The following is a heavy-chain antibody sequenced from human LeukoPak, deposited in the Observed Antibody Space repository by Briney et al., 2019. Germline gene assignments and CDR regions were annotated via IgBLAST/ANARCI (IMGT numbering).Heavy chain of an antibody. CDR2: ISGSGGST. CDR3: AKSTGLRWYTGKYYFGY. D-gene: IGHD4-23*01. V-gene: IGHV3-23*01. CDR1: GFTFISYA. J-gene: IGHJ4*02. Sequence: GGSLRLSCAASGFTFISYAMSWVRQAPGKGLEWVSAISGSGGSTYYADSVKGRFTISRDNSKNTLYLQMNSLRAEDTAVYYCAKSTGLRWYTGKYYFGYWGQGTLVTVSS.